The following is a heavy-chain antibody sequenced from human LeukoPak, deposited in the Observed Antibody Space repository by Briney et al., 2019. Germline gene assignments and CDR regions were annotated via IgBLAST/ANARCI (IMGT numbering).Heavy chain of an antibody. CDR3: AKIDYVWGSYRGFKGKYYYMDV. Sequence: ASVKVSCKASGGTFSSYAISWVRQAPGQGLEWMGGIIPIFGTANYAQKFQGRVTITKDESTSTAYMELSSLRSEDTAVYYCAKIDYVWGSYRGFKGKYYYMDVWGKGTTVTVSS. V-gene: IGHV1-69*05. J-gene: IGHJ6*03. CDR1: GGTFSSYA. CDR2: IIPIFGTA. D-gene: IGHD3-16*02.